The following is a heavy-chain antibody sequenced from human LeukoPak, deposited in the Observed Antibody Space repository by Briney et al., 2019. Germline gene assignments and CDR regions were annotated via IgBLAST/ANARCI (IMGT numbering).Heavy chain of an antibody. CDR1: GFTFSSYW. CDR2: INSDMSTT. Sequence: PGGSLRLSCAASGFTFSSYWMHWVRQAPGKGLVWVSRINSDMSTTTYADSVKGRFTISRDNAKNTLYLQMNGLRAEDTAVYYCARAGRGLRYFDWLTYDYWGQGTLVTVSS. CDR3: ARAGRGLRYFDWLTYDY. J-gene: IGHJ4*02. D-gene: IGHD3-9*01. V-gene: IGHV3-74*01.